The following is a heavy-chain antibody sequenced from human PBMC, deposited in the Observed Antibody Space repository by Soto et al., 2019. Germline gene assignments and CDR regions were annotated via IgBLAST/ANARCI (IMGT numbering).Heavy chain of an antibody. CDR1: GYTCSSYA. D-gene: IGHD7-27*01. Sequence: QVHLVQSGAEVRKPGASVKVSCKASGYTCSSYAMHWVRQAPEQRLEWMGWINAGYGNTKSSQKFQDRVTIARDTSASTAYMELTSLRAEDTAVYYCARDTGDGTFDFWGQGTLVTVSS. CDR2: INAGYGNT. CDR3: ARDTGDGTFDF. J-gene: IGHJ4*02. V-gene: IGHV1-3*01.